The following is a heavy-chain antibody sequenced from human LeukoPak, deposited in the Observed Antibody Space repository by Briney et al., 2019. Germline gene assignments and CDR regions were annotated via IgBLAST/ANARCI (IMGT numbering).Heavy chain of an antibody. CDR3: ARDSHYYDRSGYPDY. Sequence: ASVKVSCKASGYTFTSYGISRVRQAPGQGLEWMGWISAYNGNTNYAQKFQGRVTMTTDTSASTAYMELRSLRSDDTAVYYCARDSHYYDRSGYPDYWGQGTLVTVSS. CDR1: GYTFTSYG. CDR2: ISAYNGNT. J-gene: IGHJ4*02. V-gene: IGHV1-18*01. D-gene: IGHD3-22*01.